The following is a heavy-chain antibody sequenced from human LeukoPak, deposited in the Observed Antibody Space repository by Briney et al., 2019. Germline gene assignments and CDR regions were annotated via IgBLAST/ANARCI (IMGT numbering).Heavy chain of an antibody. CDR1: GYTFTSYD. V-gene: IGHV1-8*01. J-gene: IGHJ4*02. CDR2: MNPNSGNT. D-gene: IGHD3-22*01. CDR3: ARGGGGDYYDSSGYPDY. Sequence: ASVKVSCKASGYTFTSYDINWVRQATGQGLEWMGWMNPNSGNTGYAQKFQGRVTMTRNTSISTAYMELSSLRSEDTAVYYGARGGGGDYYDSSGYPDYWGQGTLVTVSS.